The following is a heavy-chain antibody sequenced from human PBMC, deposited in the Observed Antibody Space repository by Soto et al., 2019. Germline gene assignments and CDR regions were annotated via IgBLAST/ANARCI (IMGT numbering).Heavy chain of an antibody. V-gene: IGHV4-59*01. CDR3: ARDTSGSLDDAFDI. J-gene: IGHJ3*02. CDR1: GGSISNYY. D-gene: IGHD1-26*01. CDR2: IYYIGNT. Sequence: SETLSLTCTVSGGSISNYYWSWIRQPPGKGLEWIGYIYYIGNTNYNPSLKSRVTISVDTSKNQFSLKLSSVTAADTAVYHCARDTSGSLDDAFDIWGQGTMVTVSS.